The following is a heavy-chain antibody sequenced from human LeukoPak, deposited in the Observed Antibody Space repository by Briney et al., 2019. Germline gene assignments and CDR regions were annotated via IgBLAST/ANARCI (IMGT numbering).Heavy chain of an antibody. CDR1: GFTFSSYA. V-gene: IGHV3-23*01. J-gene: IGHJ4*02. CDR3: AKDTRAGG. CDR2: ISAGGDNA. Sequence: GGSLRLSCAASGFTFSSYAMSWVRQAPGRGLEWVSGISAGGDNAHYADSVKGRFTISRDNSKNTLFLQMDSLRAEDTAVYYCAKDTRAGGWGQGTLVTVSS. D-gene: IGHD1-26*01.